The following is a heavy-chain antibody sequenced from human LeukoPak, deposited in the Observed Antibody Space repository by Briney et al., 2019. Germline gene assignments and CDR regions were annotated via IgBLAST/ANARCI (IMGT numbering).Heavy chain of an antibody. V-gene: IGHV4-31*03. Sequence: SETLSLTCTVSGGSISSGGYYWSWIRQHPGKGLEWIGYIYYSGSTYYNPSLKSRVTISVDTSKNQFSLKLSSVTAADTAVYYCARDHYDSSGYLFDPWGQGTLVTVSP. CDR3: ARDHYDSSGYLFDP. CDR1: GGSISSGGYY. D-gene: IGHD3-22*01. CDR2: IYYSGST. J-gene: IGHJ5*02.